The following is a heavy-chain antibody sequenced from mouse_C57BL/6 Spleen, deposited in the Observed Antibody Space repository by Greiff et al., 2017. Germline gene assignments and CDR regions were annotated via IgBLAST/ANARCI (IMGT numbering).Heavy chain of an antibody. V-gene: IGHV1-63*01. D-gene: IGHD1-1*02. J-gene: IGHJ4*01. CDR3: ARGGGLYYAMDY. Sequence: VQLQQSGAELVRPGTSVKMSCKASGYTFTNYWIGWAKQRPGHGLAWIGDIYPGGGYTNYNEKFKGKATLTADKSSSTAYMQFSSLTSEDSAIYYCARGGGLYYAMDYWGQGTSVTVSS. CDR2: IYPGGGYT. CDR1: GYTFTNYW.